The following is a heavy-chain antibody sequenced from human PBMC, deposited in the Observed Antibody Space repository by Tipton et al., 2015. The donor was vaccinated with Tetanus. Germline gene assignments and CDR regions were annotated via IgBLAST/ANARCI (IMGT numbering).Heavy chain of an antibody. J-gene: IGHJ3*02. CDR1: GGPISRYY. CDR2: IDYNGST. CDR3: AREDYFDISAFDI. D-gene: IGHD2/OR15-2a*01. V-gene: IGHV4-59*01. Sequence: TLSLTCSISGGPISRYYWAWIRQTPGKGLEWIGYIDYNGSTKYNPSLRSRVTLSLDTSKNQISMRLTSVTAADTAVYYCAREDYFDISAFDIWGQGTMVTVSS.